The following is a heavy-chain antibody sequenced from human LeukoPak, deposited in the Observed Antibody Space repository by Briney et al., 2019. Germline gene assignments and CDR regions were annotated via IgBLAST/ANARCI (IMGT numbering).Heavy chain of an antibody. J-gene: IGHJ6*03. V-gene: IGHV4-34*01. CDR1: GGSFSGYY. Sequence: PSETLSLTCAVYGGSFSGYYWSWIRHPPGKGLEWIGEINHSGSTNYNPSLKGRVTISVDTSKNQFSLKLNSVTAADTAVYYCASILPAQNIVVVPAPMDVWGKGTTVTVSS. CDR3: ASILPAQNIVVVPAPMDV. D-gene: IGHD2-2*01. CDR2: INHSGST.